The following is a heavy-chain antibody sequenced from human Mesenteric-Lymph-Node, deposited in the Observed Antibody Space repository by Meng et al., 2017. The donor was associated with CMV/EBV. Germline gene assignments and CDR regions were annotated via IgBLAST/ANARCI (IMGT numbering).Heavy chain of an antibody. V-gene: IGHV1-18*01. CDR2: ISAYNGNT. Sequence: ASVKVSCKASGYTFTSYGISWVRQAPGQGLEWMGWISAYNGNTNYAQKLQGRVTMTTDTSTSTAYMELRSLRSDDTAVYYCARSEPGIAAAGTMGFWGQGTLVTVSS. CDR1: GYTFTSYG. J-gene: IGHJ4*02. CDR3: ARSEPGIAAAGTMGF. D-gene: IGHD6-13*01.